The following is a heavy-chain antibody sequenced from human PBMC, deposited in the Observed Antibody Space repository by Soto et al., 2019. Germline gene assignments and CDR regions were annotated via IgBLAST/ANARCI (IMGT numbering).Heavy chain of an antibody. CDR2: IYPGDSDT. CDR1: GYSFTSYW. J-gene: IGHJ4*02. D-gene: IGHD3-22*01. V-gene: IGHV5-51*03. Sequence: EVQLVQSGAEVKKPGESLKISCKGSGYSFTSYWIGWVRQMPGKGLVWMGIIYPGDSDTRYSPSFQGQVTISADKSISTAYLQWSSLKASDTAMYYCARSDYYDSSGYSGFDYWGQGTLVTVSS. CDR3: ARSDYYDSSGYSGFDY.